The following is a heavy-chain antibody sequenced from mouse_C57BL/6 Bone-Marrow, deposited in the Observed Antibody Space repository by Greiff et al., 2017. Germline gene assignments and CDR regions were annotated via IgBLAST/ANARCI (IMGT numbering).Heavy chain of an antibody. D-gene: IGHD2-4*01. CDR2: IYPGVGDT. CDR1: GYAFSSSW. CDR3: ARHDYAGASWFAY. J-gene: IGHJ3*01. V-gene: IGHV1-82*01. Sequence: VQLQQSGPELVKPGASVKISCKASGYAFSSSWMNWVKQRPGKGLEWIGRIYPGVGDTNYNGKFKGKATLTADKSSSTAYMQLSSLTSEDSAVYFCARHDYAGASWFAYWGQGTLVTVSA.